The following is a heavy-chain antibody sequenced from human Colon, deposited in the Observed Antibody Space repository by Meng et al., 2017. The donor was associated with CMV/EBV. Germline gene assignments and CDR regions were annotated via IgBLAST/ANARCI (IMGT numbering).Heavy chain of an antibody. J-gene: IGHJ6*02. V-gene: IGHV3-53*01. CDR1: TTF. Sequence: TTFMTWVRQAPGKGLEWVSLSSNDGSTYYAASLKGRFPISTSTAKNTVYLRMNSLRPDDSAVYYCASTGCNTTNCPEDYYYYYGLGVWGHGTLVTVSS. D-gene: IGHD2-2*01. CDR3: ASTGCNTTNCPEDYYYYYGLGV. CDR2: SSNDGST.